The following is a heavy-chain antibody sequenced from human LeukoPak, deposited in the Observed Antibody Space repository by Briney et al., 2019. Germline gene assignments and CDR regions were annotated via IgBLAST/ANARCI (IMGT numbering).Heavy chain of an antibody. V-gene: IGHV4-39*01. CDR3: ARHKREVGYYDSSGYYFFDY. Sequence: KASETLSLTCTVSGGSISSSSYYWGWIRQPPGKGLEWIGSIYYSGSTYYNPSLKSRVTISVDTSKNQFSLKLSSVTAADTAVYYCARHKREVGYYDSSGYYFFDYWGQGTLVTVSS. D-gene: IGHD3-22*01. CDR2: IYYSGST. J-gene: IGHJ4*02. CDR1: GGSISSSSYY.